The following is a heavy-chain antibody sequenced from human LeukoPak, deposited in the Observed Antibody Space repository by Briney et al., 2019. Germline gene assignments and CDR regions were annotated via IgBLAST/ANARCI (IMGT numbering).Heavy chain of an antibody. CDR3: ATPYYYDSSGYYFSFDL. CDR1: GGSISSSSYY. Sequence: TSETLSLTCTVSGGSISSSSYYWGWIRQPPGTGLEWIGSIYYSGSTYYNPSLKSRVTISVDTSKNQFSLKLSSVTAADTAVYYCATPYYYDSSGYYFSFDLWGRGTLVTVSS. D-gene: IGHD3-22*01. CDR2: IYYSGST. J-gene: IGHJ2*01. V-gene: IGHV4-39*01.